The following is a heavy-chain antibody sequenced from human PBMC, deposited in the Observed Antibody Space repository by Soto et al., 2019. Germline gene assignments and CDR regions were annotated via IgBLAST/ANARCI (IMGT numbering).Heavy chain of an antibody. J-gene: IGHJ6*02. Sequence: SVKVSCKASGGTFSSYAISWVRQAPGQGLEWMGGIIPIFGTANYAQKFQGRVTITADESTSTAYMELSSLRSEDTAVYYCASTGEYIVVVVAATGPGDYYYGMDVWGQGTTVTVSS. CDR1: GGTFSSYA. CDR3: ASTGEYIVVVVAATGPGDYYYGMDV. CDR2: IIPIFGTA. D-gene: IGHD2-15*01. V-gene: IGHV1-69*13.